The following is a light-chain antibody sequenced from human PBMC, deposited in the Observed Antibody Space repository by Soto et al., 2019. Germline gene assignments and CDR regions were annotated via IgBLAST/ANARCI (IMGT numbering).Light chain of an antibody. CDR1: SSDVGGYKF. CDR3: LSYTRANTRV. V-gene: IGLV2-14*01. CDR2: EVN. J-gene: IGLJ3*02. Sequence: QSVLTQPASVSGSPGQSITISCTGTSSDVGGYKFVSWYQHHPGKAPKLLIYEVNNRPSGVSNRFSGSKSGNTASLSISGLQPEDEADYYCLSYTRANTRVFGGGTQLTVL.